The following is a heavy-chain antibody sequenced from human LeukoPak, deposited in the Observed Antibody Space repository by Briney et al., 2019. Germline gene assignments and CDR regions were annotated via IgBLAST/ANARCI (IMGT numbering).Heavy chain of an antibody. CDR2: INHSGST. D-gene: IGHD3-22*01. CDR3: ARMGAADYDSSGYLDY. V-gene: IGHV4-34*01. CDR1: GGSFSGYY. J-gene: IGHJ4*02. Sequence: PSETLSRTCAVYGGSFSGYYWSWIRQPPGKGLEWIGEINHSGSTNYNPSLKSRVTISVDTSKNQFSLKLSSVTAADTAVYYCARMGAADYDSSGYLDYWGQGTLVTVTS.